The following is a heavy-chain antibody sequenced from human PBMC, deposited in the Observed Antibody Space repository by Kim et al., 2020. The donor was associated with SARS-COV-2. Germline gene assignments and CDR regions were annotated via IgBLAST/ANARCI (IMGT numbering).Heavy chain of an antibody. CDR2: IYYSGST. D-gene: IGHD3-10*01. CDR3: ARDMVRGVMDGMDV. J-gene: IGHJ6*02. V-gene: IGHV4-59*01. Sequence: SETLSLTCTVSGGSISSYYWSWIRQPPGKGLEWIGYIYYSGSTNYNPSLKSRVTISVDTSKNQFSLKLSSVTAADTAGYYFARDMVRGVMDGMDVWGHGTTVTVSS. CDR1: GGSISSYY.